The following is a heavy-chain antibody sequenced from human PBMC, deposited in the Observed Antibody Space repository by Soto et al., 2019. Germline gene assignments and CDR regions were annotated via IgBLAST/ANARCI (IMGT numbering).Heavy chain of an antibody. V-gene: IGHV1-8*01. CDR2: MNTNTNTT. CDR3: AREVVETSSLWLDP. D-gene: IGHD6-6*01. Sequence: VQLVQSGAEVKKPGASVKVSSKASGYTFTNNDINWVRQAPGQGLEWIGWMNTNTNTTDSAEVFEARVSLTWDTCISTAYRQLNSQKIDDPAVYYCAREVVETSSLWLDPWGQGTLVTVSS. J-gene: IGHJ5*02. CDR1: GYTFTNND.